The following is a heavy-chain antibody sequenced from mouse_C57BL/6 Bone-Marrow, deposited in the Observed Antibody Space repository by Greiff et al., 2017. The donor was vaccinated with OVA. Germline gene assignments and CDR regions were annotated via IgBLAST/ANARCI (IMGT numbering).Heavy chain of an antibody. CDR2: IDPETGGT. CDR1: GYTFTDYE. V-gene: IGHV1-15*01. D-gene: IGHD2-2*01. CDR3: TRKRLTRVTTGVFDY. Sequence: VQLQQSGAELVRPGASVTLSCKASGYTFTDYEMHWVKQTPVHGLEWIGAIDPETGGTAYNQKFKGKAILTADKSSSTAYMELRSLTSEDSAVYYCTRKRLTRVTTGVFDYWGQGTTLTVSS. J-gene: IGHJ2*01.